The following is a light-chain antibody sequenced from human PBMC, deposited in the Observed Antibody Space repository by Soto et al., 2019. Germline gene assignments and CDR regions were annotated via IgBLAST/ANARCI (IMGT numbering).Light chain of an antibody. CDR3: CSYGGSNFVL. CDR2: EGT. V-gene: IGLV2-23*01. Sequence: QSALTQPASVSGSTGQSITISCTGTSSDFGSYNVVSWYQQHPGKAPKLMIYEGTKRPSGVSNRFSGSKSGYTASLTISGLQAEDEADYFCCSYGGSNFVLFGGGTKLTVL. CDR1: SSDFGSYNV. J-gene: IGLJ2*01.